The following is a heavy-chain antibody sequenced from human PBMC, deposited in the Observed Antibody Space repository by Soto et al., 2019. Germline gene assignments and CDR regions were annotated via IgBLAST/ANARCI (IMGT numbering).Heavy chain of an antibody. J-gene: IGHJ4*02. CDR3: AREGGIAARAAYYYYFDY. V-gene: IGHV4-4*02. Sequence: PSQTPSLTYAVASGSISSSNWWSWVRQPPGKGLEWIGEIYHSGSTNYNPSLKSRVTISVDKSKNQFSLKLSSVTAADTAVYYCAREGGIAARAAYYYYFDYWGEGTLVTVSS. CDR2: IYHSGST. CDR1: SGSISSSNW. D-gene: IGHD6-6*01.